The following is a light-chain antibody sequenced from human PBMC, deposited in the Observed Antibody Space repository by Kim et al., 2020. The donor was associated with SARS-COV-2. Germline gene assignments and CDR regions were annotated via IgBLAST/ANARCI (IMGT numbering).Light chain of an antibody. CDR2: GKT. Sequence: SSELTQDPAVSVALGQTVRITCQGDSLRSYFASWYQQKPGQAPLIVIYGKTNRPSGIPDRFSGSSSGRTASLTITGTQAEDEADYYCMSRDTDGPHNYVFGPGTKVTVL. CDR1: SLRSYF. J-gene: IGLJ1*01. CDR3: MSRDTDGPHNYV. V-gene: IGLV3-19*01.